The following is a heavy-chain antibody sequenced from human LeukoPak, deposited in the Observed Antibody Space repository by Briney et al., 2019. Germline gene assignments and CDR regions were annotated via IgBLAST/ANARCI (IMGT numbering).Heavy chain of an antibody. CDR1: GYTFTSSD. CDR2: INANSGNT. V-gene: IGHV1-8*03. J-gene: IGHJ5*02. D-gene: IGHD2-2*01. CDR3: ARVIVVIPGTNVWFDP. Sequence: ASVKVSCKASGYTFTSSDINWVRQATGQGLEWMGWINANSGNTGYAQKFQGRVTITRNTSIGTAYMELSSLSSEDTAVYYCARVIVVIPGTNVWFDPWGQGTLVTVSS.